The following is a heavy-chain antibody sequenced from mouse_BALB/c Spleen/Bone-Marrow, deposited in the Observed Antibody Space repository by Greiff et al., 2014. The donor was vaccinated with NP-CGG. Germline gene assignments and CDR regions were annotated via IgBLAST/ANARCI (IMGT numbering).Heavy chain of an antibody. Sequence: QVQLQQSGSVLVRPGASVKLSCKASGYTFTSSWMHWAKQRPGQGLEWIGDIHPNSGNTNYNEKFRGKATLTVDTSSNTAYVDPSSLTSEDFAVYYCERSYRFWYFDVGGAGTTFTVPS. CDR2: IHPNSGNT. J-gene: IGHJ1*01. CDR3: ERSYRFWYFDV. V-gene: IGHV1S130*01. CDR1: GYTFTSSW. D-gene: IGHD2-14*01.